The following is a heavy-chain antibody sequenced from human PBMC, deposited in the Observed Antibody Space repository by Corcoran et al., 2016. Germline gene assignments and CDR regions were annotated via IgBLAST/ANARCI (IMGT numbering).Heavy chain of an antibody. J-gene: IGHJ3*02. V-gene: IGHV1-8*01. CDR3: ARYCSGGSCYVRGGDAFDI. CDR1: GYTFTSYD. CDR2: MNPNSGNT. Sequence: QVQLVQSGAEVKKPGASVKVSCKASGYTFTSYDINWVRQATGQGLEWMGWMNPNSGNTGYAQKFQGRVTMTRNTSISTAYMELSSLRSEDTAVYYCARYCSGGSCYVRGGDAFDIWGQGTMVTVSS. D-gene: IGHD2-15*01.